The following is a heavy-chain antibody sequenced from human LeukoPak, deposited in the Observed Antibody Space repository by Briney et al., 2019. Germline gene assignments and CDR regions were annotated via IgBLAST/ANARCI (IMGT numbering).Heavy chain of an antibody. J-gene: IGHJ4*02. D-gene: IGHD2-8*01. CDR2: ISLTGLT. Sequence: PSETLSLTCTVSGASVSSVSYYWSWVRQPPGQGLEWIGEISLTGLTHYNPSLESRVTVSLDKSKNQLSLNLTSVTAADTAVYYCSRENGAFSPFGYWGQGTLVTVLS. CDR1: GASVSSVSYY. CDR3: SRENGAFSPFGY. V-gene: IGHV4-61*01.